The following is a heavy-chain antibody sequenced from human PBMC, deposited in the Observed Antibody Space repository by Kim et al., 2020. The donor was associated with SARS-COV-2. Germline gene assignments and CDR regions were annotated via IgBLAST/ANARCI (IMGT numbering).Heavy chain of an antibody. J-gene: IGHJ6*02. D-gene: IGHD3-10*01. Sequence: SETLSLTCVVYGGSFSGYYWSWIRQPPGKGLEWIGEINHSGSTNYSPSLKSRVTISLDTSNNQFSLKLSSVTAADTAVYYCATSRSGSSHYGMDGWGQGTLVTVSS. CDR3: ATSRSGSSHYGMDG. CDR2: INHSGST. V-gene: IGHV4-34*01. CDR1: GGSFSGYY.